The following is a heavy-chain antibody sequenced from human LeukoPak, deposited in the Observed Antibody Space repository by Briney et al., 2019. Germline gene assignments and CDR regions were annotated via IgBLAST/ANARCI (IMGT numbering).Heavy chain of an antibody. CDR1: GYTFTGYY. J-gene: IGHJ1*01. Sequence: ASVKVSCKASGYTFTGYYMHWVRQAPGQGLEWMGWINPNSGGTNYAQKFQGRVTMTRDTSISTAYMELSRLRSADTAVYYCAREGYCSGASCHSGAHFQHWGQGTLVTVSS. V-gene: IGHV1-2*02. D-gene: IGHD2-15*01. CDR2: INPNSGGT. CDR3: AREGYCSGASCHSGAHFQH.